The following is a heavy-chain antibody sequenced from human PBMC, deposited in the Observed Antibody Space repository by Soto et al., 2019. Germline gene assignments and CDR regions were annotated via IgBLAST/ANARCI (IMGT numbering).Heavy chain of an antibody. J-gene: IGHJ6*02. CDR1: GYSFTSYW. CDR2: VYPGDSDT. D-gene: IGHD2-2*01. Sequence: GESLKISCKGSGYSFTSYWIGWVRQMPGKGLEWMGIVYPGDSDTRYSPSFQGQVTISADKSISTAYLQWSSLKASDTAMYYCARHVLGYCSSTSCLYYYGMDVWGQGTTVTVSS. V-gene: IGHV5-51*01. CDR3: ARHVLGYCSSTSCLYYYGMDV.